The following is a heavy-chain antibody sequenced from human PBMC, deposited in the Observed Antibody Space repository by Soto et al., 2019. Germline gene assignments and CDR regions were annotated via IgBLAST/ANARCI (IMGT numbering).Heavy chain of an antibody. CDR3: AREITTDIAVAGFDI. CDR2: ISSSGSTI. D-gene: IGHD6-19*01. CDR1: GFTFSDYY. V-gene: IGHV3-11*01. Sequence: PGGSLRLSCAASGFTFSDYYMSWIRQAPGKGLEWVSYISSSGSTIYYADSVKGRFTISRDNAKNSLYLQMNSLRAEDTAVYYCAREITTDIAVAGFDIWGQGTMVTVSS. J-gene: IGHJ3*02.